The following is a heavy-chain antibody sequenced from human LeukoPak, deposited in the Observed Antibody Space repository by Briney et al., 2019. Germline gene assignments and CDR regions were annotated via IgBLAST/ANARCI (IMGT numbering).Heavy chain of an antibody. V-gene: IGHV1-2*02. CDR3: AREEQYRNYFDH. J-gene: IGHJ4*02. Sequence: ASVKVSCKASGYTLINYYLHWVRQAPGQGLEWMGWINPNTGDSNLAQKFQGRVTVTRDTSVSTAYVELSRLTSDDTAIYYCAREEQYRNYFDHWGQGTLITVSP. CDR1: GYTLINYY. D-gene: IGHD1/OR15-1a*01. CDR2: INPNTGDS.